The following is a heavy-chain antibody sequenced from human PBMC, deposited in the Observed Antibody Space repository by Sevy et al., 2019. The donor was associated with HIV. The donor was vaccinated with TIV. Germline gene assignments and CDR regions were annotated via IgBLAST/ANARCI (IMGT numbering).Heavy chain of an antibody. CDR3: ARDAGTGGSYMGYYFGMDV. V-gene: IGHV3-9*01. D-gene: IGHD3-10*01. Sequence: GGSLRLSCVTSGFTFDDHGMHWVREIPGKGLEWVSGVSWNGRSLGYAETVKGRFIISRDNAKKSVSLQMNSLRTEDTALYYCARDAGTGGSYMGYYFGMDVWGQGITVTVSS. CDR1: GFTFDDHG. CDR2: VSWNGRSL. J-gene: IGHJ6*02.